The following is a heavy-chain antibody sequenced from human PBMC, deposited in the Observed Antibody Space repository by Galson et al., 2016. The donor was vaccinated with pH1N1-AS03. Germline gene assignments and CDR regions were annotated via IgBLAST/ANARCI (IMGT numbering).Heavy chain of an antibody. D-gene: IGHD2-15*01. CDR1: GGSISGYT. CDR2: IFYIGDT. V-gene: IGHV4-59*08. J-gene: IGHJ6*02. CDR3: GRHLRSSYSMDV. Sequence: LSLTCTVSGGSISGYTWTWIRQPPGKGLEWIGQIFYIGDTLYTPSLRGRVTMSVDTSKNQLSLRLSSVTAADTAVYYCGRHLRSSYSMDVWGQGTTVTVSS.